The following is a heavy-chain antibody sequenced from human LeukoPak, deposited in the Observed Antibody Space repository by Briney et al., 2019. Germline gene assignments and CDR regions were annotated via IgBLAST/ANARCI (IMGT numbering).Heavy chain of an antibody. D-gene: IGHD4-23*01. Sequence: KAGESLKISCKGSGYSFTSYWIGWVRQMPGKGLEWMGIIYPGDSDTRYSPSFQGQVTISADKSISTAYLQWSSLKASDTAMYYCATPHLDYGGTRSAFDIWGQGTMVTVSS. CDR1: GYSFTSYW. J-gene: IGHJ3*02. V-gene: IGHV5-51*01. CDR3: ATPHLDYGGTRSAFDI. CDR2: IYPGDSDT.